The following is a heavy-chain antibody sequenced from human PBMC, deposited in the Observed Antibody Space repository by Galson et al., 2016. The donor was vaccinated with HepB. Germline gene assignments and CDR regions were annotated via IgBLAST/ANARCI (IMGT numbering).Heavy chain of an antibody. CDR2: INTNTGNP. CDR3: AHCTSTSCPMSGLDY. CDR1: GYTFSSYG. Sequence: SVKVSCKASGYTFSSYGVNWVRQAPGQGLEWMGWINTNTGNPANAQGFTGRFVFSLDTSVSTAYLEISSLKAEDTAVYYCAHCTSTSCPMSGLDYWGQGTLVTVSS. J-gene: IGHJ4*02. D-gene: IGHD2-2*01. V-gene: IGHV7-4-1*02.